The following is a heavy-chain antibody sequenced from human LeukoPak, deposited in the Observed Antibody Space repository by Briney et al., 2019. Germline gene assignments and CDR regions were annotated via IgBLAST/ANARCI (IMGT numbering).Heavy chain of an antibody. CDR1: GFTFSSYS. CDR3: ARDGYSDY. CDR2: ISSSSYI. Sequence: GGSLRLSCAASGFTFSSYSMNWVRQAPGKGLEWASSISSSSYIYYADSVKGRFTISRDNAKNSLYLQMNSLRAEDTAVYYCARDGYSDYWGQGTLVTVSS. V-gene: IGHV3-21*01. D-gene: IGHD4-23*01. J-gene: IGHJ4*02.